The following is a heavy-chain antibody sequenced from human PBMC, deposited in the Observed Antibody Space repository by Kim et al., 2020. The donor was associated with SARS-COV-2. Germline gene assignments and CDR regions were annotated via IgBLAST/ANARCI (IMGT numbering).Heavy chain of an antibody. V-gene: IGHV3-9*01. CDR3: AGWSYYGMDF. Sequence: GGSLRLSCAASGFTFDDYAMGWVRQAPGKGLEWVAGITWNGGSIGYADSVKGRFAISRDNAKNSLYLQMNSLRTEDTALYYCAGWSYYGMDFWGQGTTVTVSS. D-gene: IGHD6-19*01. J-gene: IGHJ6*02. CDR2: ITWNGGSI. CDR1: GFTFDDYA.